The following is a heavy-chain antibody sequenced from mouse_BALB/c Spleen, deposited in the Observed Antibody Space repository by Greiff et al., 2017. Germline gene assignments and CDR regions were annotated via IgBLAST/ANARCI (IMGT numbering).Heavy chain of an antibody. CDR1: GYSFTGYY. CDR2: ISCYNGAT. Sequence: LVKTGASVKISCKASGYSFTGYYMHWVKQSHGKSLEWIGYISCYNGATSYNQKFKGKATFTVDKSSSTAYMQLSSLTSEDSAVYYCTRYNVNYYAMDYWGQGTSVTVPS. CDR3: TRYNVNYYAMDY. J-gene: IGHJ4*01. V-gene: IGHV1S34*01.